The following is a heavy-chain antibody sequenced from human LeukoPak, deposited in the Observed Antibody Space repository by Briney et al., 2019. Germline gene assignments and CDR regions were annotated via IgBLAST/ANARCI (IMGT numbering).Heavy chain of an antibody. CDR1: GGTFSSYA. V-gene: IGHV1-18*01. CDR2: ISAYNGNT. CDR3: AREHHNFIVVVPAATYYFDY. D-gene: IGHD2-2*01. J-gene: IGHJ4*02. Sequence: ASVKVSCKASGGTFSSYAISWVRQAPGQGLEWMGWISAYNGNTNYAQKLQGRVTMTTDTSTSTAYMELRSLRSDDTAVYYCAREHHNFIVVVPAATYYFDYWGQGTLVTVSS.